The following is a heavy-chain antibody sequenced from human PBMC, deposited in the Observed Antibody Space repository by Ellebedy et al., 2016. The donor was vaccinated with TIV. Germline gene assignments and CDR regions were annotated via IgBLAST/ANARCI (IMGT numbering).Heavy chain of an antibody. CDR3: VRGTGDNMIGLKGWFDP. Sequence: MPSETLSLTCTVSGGSPSTPFWSRIPKPPRKGLEWIGRTYDTGFTHYSPSLKSRVTMSIDTSKNQFSLQLSSVTAADTAVYYCVRGTGDNMIGLKGWFDPWGQGTLVTVSS. CDR1: GGSPSTPF. D-gene: IGHD3-16*01. V-gene: IGHV4-59*11. CDR2: TYDTGFT. J-gene: IGHJ5*02.